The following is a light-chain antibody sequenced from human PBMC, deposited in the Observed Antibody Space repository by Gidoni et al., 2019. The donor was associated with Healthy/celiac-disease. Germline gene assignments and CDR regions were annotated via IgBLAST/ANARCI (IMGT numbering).Light chain of an antibody. Sequence: EIVLTQSPGTLSLSPGERATLSCRTSHSVSSSYLAWYQQKPGQAPRLLIYGAYSRATGIPDRCSGSGSGTDFTLTISRLEPEDFAVYYCQQYGSSLVTFXGXTKVEIK. CDR1: HSVSSSY. CDR2: GAY. J-gene: IGKJ4*01. CDR3: QQYGSSLVT. V-gene: IGKV3-20*01.